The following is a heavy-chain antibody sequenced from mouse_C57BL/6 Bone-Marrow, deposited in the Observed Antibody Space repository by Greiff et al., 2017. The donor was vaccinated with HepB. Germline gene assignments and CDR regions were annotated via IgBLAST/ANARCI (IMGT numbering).Heavy chain of an antibody. D-gene: IGHD6-1*01. V-gene: IGHV2-2*01. CDR1: GFSLTSYG. J-gene: IGHJ3*01. CDR2: IWSGGST. Sequence: VQLQESGPGLVQPSQSLSITCTVSGFSLTSYGVHWVRQSPGKGLEWLGVIWSGGSTDYNAAFISRLSISKDNAKSQVFFKMNSLQADDTAIYYCARAVYRSDVWFAYGGQGTLVTVSA. CDR3: ARAVYRSDVWFAY.